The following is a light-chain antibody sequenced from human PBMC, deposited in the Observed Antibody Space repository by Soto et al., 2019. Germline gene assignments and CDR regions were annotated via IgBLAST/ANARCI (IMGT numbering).Light chain of an antibody. CDR1: QEISNY. J-gene: IGKJ4*01. CDR2: DAS. Sequence: DIQMTQSPSSLSASVGDRVTITCQASQEISNYLNWYQQKPGKAPQLLLYDASNLETGVPSRFSGSGSGTDFTFTISSLQPEDIATSYCQQYDNLLLTFGGGTKVDI. V-gene: IGKV1-33*01. CDR3: QQYDNLLLT.